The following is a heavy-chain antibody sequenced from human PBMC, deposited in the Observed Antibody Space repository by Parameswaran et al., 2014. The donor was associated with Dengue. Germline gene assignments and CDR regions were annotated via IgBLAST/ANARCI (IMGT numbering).Heavy chain of an antibody. Sequence: WVRQAPGQGLEWMGWINPNSGGTNYAQKFQGRVTMTRDTSISTAYMELSRLRSDDTAVYYCARLEAFDIWGQGTMVTVSS. CDR2: INPNSGGT. V-gene: IGHV1-2*02. J-gene: IGHJ3*02. D-gene: IGHD3-3*01. CDR3: ARLEAFDI.